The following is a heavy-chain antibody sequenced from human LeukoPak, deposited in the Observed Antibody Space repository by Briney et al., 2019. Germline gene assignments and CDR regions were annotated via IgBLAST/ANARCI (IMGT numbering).Heavy chain of an antibody. CDR2: IHYSGST. J-gene: IGHJ4*02. D-gene: IGHD6-6*01. V-gene: IGHV4-39*01. Sequence: SETLSLTCTVSGGSISSSSNYWGWIRQPPGKGLEWIGSIHYSGSTNHNPSLKSRVTMSVDTSKNQFSLKLSSVTAADTAVYYCARHGVEYSSSPPHFDFWGQGTLVTVSS. CDR3: ARHGVEYSSSPPHFDF. CDR1: GGSISSSSNY.